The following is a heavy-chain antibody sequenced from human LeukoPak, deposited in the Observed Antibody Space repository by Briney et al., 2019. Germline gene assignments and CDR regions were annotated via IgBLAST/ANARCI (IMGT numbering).Heavy chain of an antibody. V-gene: IGHV1-69*05. J-gene: IGHJ5*02. D-gene: IGHD3-10*01. CDR2: IIPIFGTA. CDR3: ARAPRVRGVIIMRFDP. CDR1: GGTFSSYA. Sequence: GSSVKVSCKASGGTFSSYAISWVRQAPGQGLEWMGGIIPIFGTANYAQKFQGRVTITTDESTSTAYMELSSLRSEDTAVYYCARAPRVRGVIIMRFDPWGQGTPVTVSS.